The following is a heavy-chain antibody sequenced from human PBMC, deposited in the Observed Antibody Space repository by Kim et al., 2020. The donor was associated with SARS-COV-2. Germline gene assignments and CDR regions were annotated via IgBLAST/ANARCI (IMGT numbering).Heavy chain of an antibody. J-gene: IGHJ4*02. V-gene: IGHV3-48*03. CDR3: ARETIDCGGDCYDY. CDR1: GFTFSSYE. Sequence: GGFLRLSCVASGFTFSSYEMNWVRQAPGKGPEWLSYINTDGTIIYYADSVKGRFSVSRENAKNSLYLQMNSLRAEDSALYYCARETIDCGGDCYDYWGQG. D-gene: IGHD2-21*02. CDR2: INTDGTII.